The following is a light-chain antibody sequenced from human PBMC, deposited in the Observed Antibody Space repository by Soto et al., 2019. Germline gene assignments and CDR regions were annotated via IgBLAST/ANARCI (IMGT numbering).Light chain of an antibody. CDR1: RSNIGDNH. J-gene: IGLJ2*01. V-gene: IGLV1-51*01. CDR2: DNN. CDR3: GTWDSSLSAV. Sequence: QSVLTQPPSASGTPGQRVTITCSGSRSNIGDNHVYWYQQLPGTAPKLLIYDNNKRPSGIPDRFSGSQSGTSATLGITGLQTGDEADYYCGTWDSSLSAVFGGGTKLTVL.